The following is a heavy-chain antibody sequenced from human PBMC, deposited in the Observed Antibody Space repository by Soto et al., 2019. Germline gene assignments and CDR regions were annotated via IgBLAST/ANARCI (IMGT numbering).Heavy chain of an antibody. CDR2: IKGDGSQT. J-gene: IGHJ4*02. V-gene: IGHV3-7*05. CDR1: GFTFSSYW. Sequence: WGSLRLSCAGSGFTFSSYWMSWVRQAPGKGLEWVANIKGDGSQTSYVDSVKGRFTISRDNARNSLYLQMNSLRAEDTAVYYCAAWPRSSWLDYWGQGTLVTVSS. D-gene: IGHD6-13*01. CDR3: AAWPRSSWLDY.